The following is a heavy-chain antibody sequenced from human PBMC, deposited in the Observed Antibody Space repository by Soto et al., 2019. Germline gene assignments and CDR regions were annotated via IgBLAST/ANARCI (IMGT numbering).Heavy chain of an antibody. J-gene: IGHJ1*01. V-gene: IGHV3-30-3*01. CDR3: ARDLGSSGWYGYFQH. CDR2: ISYDGSNK. Sequence: QPGGSLRLSCAASGFTFSSYAMHWVRQAPGKGLEWVAVISYDGSNKYYADSVKGRFTISRDNSKNTLYLQMNSLRAEDTAVYYCARDLGSSGWYGYFQHWGQGTLVTVSS. CDR1: GFTFSSYA. D-gene: IGHD6-19*01.